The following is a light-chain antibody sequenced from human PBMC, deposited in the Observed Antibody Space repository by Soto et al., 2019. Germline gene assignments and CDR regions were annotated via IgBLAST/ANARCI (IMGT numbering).Light chain of an antibody. Sequence: EFVLTQSPGTLSLSTGERATLSCRASQSVGSNYLAWYQQKPGQAPRLLIYDASNRATGIPARFSGSGSGTDFTLTISRLEPEDFAVYYCQQYGSSQTFGQGTKVDIK. CDR2: DAS. V-gene: IGKV3-20*01. J-gene: IGKJ1*01. CDR1: QSVGSNY. CDR3: QQYGSSQT.